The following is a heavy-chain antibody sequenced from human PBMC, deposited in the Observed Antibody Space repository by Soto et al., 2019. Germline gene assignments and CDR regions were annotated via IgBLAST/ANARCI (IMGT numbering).Heavy chain of an antibody. V-gene: IGHV1-69*06. D-gene: IGHD1-1*01. Sequence: QVHLVQSGAEVKSPGSAVKVSCKVSGAGDTFSNYGLNWMRQAPGQGLEWMGGTIPAFGTANYAQKFQGRGTITADTSPTTAYMEPSSLRSDHTAVYYCWRHDKTAFPPPDSWGQGTLVSVSS. CDR1: GAGDTFSNYG. CDR2: TIPAFGTA. J-gene: IGHJ4*02. CDR3: WRHDKTAFPPPDS.